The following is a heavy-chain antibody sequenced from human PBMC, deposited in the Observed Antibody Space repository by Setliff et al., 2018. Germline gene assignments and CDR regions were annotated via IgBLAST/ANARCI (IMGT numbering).Heavy chain of an antibody. Sequence: SETLSLTCSVSGGSISSYHWSWIRQPPGKGLEWIGSTYSSGSTNYNPSLKSRVTLSVDTSKNQFSLKVSSVTAADTAVYYCARAPPNRYSGSYEYFYMDVWGKGTTVTVSS. CDR3: ARAPPNRYSGSYEYFYMDV. V-gene: IGHV4-4*08. J-gene: IGHJ6*03. CDR2: TYSSGST. D-gene: IGHD1-26*01. CDR1: GGSISSYH.